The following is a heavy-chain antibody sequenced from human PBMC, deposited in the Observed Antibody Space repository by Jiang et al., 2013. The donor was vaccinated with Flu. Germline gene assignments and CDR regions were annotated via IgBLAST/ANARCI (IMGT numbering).Heavy chain of an antibody. CDR1: GFSFNTYW. V-gene: IGHV3-74*01. Sequence: RLSCAASGFSFNTYWMHWVRQAPGKGLVWVSRMNGDGTTTNYADSVEGRFTISRDNAKNTLYLQMNGLRAEDTAVYYCATAGNYRFDSWGQGTLVTVSS. CDR2: MNGDGTTT. CDR3: ATAGNYRFDS. D-gene: IGHD1-7*01. J-gene: IGHJ4*02.